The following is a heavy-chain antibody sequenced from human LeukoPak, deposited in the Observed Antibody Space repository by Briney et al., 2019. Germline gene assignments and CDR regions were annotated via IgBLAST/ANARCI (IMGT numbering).Heavy chain of an antibody. CDR3: ARDPPSYSIFGVVIPSDY. V-gene: IGHV3-66*01. CDR2: IYSGGST. J-gene: IGHJ4*02. D-gene: IGHD3-3*01. CDR1: GFTVSSNY. Sequence: GGSLRLSCAASGFTVSSNYMSWVRQAPGKGLEWVSVIYSGGSTYYADPVKGRFTISRDNSKNTLYLQMNSLRAEDTAVYYCARDPPSYSIFGVVIPSDYWGQGTLVTVSS.